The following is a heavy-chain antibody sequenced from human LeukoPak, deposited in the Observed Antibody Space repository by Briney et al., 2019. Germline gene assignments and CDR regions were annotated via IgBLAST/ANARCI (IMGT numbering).Heavy chain of an antibody. CDR3: ARDLRYYYGSFDY. D-gene: IGHD3-10*01. CDR1: GGSISSYY. Sequence: SETLSLTCTVSGGSISSYYWSWIRQPAGKGLEWIGRIYISGSTNYNPSLKSRVTISIDTSKNQFSLKLSSVTAADTAVYYCARDLRYYYGSFDYWGQGTLVTVSS. V-gene: IGHV4-4*07. CDR2: IYISGST. J-gene: IGHJ4*02.